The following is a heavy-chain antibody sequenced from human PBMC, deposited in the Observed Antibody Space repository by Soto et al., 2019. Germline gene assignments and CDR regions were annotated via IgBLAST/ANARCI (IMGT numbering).Heavy chain of an antibody. Sequence: QVQLVQSGAEVKKPGSSVRVSCKASGGTFSSYAISWVRQAPGQGLEWMGGIIPIFGTENYAQKFQGRVTITADEATSTAYMELSSLRSEDTAVYYCARDRIAGSNYYSGMDVWGQGTTVTVSS. J-gene: IGHJ6*02. CDR3: ARDRIAGSNYYSGMDV. D-gene: IGHD6-13*01. CDR2: IIPIFGTE. V-gene: IGHV1-69*01. CDR1: GGTFSSYA.